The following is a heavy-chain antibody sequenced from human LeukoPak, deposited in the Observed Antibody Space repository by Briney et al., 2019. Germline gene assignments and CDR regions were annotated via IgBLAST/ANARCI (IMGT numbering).Heavy chain of an antibody. J-gene: IGHJ6*02. CDR1: RGSVKTYS. Sequence: TSETLSLTCTVSRGSVKTYSWSWVRQPPGKGLEWIGYVPYSGAANYNPSLKSRVTISVDTSKNQFSLKLSSVTAADTAVYYCARHPVGPGGLDVWGQGTTVTVSS. CDR3: ARHPVGPGGLDV. V-gene: IGHV4-59*08. CDR2: VPYSGAA.